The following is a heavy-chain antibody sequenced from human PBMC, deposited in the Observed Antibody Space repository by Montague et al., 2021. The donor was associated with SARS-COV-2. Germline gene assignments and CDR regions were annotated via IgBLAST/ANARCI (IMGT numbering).Heavy chain of an antibody. Sequence: SETLSLTCTVSGGSVSSSGCDWGWNRQPPGKGLEWNGSIYFSGSSYYNPCLKSRVSMSADTSKNQFSLRLSSVTSADTAVYYCARHTRGCVVVAAPNLFDPWGQGTLVTVSS. CDR1: GGSVSSSGCD. CDR2: IYFSGSS. J-gene: IGHJ5*02. V-gene: IGHV4-39*01. D-gene: IGHD2-15*01. CDR3: ARHTRGCVVVAAPNLFDP.